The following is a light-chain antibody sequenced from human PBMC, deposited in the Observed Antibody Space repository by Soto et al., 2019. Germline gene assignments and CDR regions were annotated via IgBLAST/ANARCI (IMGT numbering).Light chain of an antibody. J-gene: IGLJ1*01. CDR2: DVA. CDR1: SSDVGAYNY. V-gene: IGLV2-14*01. Sequence: QSALTQPASVPGSPGQSITISCTGTSSDVGAYNYVSWYQQHPGKAPKLMLYDVANRPSGVSNRFSGSKSGNTASLTISGLQAEDEADYYCNSYTSSSTYVFGTGTKDTVL. CDR3: NSYTSSSTYV.